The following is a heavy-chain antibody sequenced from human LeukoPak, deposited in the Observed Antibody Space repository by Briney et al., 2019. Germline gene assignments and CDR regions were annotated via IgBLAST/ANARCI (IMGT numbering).Heavy chain of an antibody. CDR2: IYYSGST. CDR3: ARYGDWWDY. D-gene: IGHD4-17*01. CDR1: GGSVSRSPYY. J-gene: IGHJ4*02. Sequence: HSENLSLTCTVSGGSVSRSPYYWGWIRQPPGRGLSWFGNIYYSGSTYYYPSLKRRVTISVDTSENQFSLKLGSGTAAHTAVYYWARYGDWWDYWGQRTLVTVSS. V-gene: IGHV4-39*07.